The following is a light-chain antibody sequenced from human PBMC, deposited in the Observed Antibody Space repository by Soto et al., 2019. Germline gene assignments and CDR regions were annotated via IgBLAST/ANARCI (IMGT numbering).Light chain of an antibody. CDR3: QHYNSYSEA. CDR1: QSITTW. Sequence: DIQMTQSPSTVSAYVGDSVTITCRASQSITTWLAWYQKRPGKAPKLLIYKASTLKSGVPSRFSGSGSGTELTLTISSLQPDDFATYYCQHYNSYSEALGQGTKVDI. V-gene: IGKV1-5*03. J-gene: IGKJ1*01. CDR2: KAS.